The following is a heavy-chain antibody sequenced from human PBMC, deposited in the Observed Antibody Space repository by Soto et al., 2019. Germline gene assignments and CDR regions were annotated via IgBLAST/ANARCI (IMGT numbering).Heavy chain of an antibody. Sequence: ASLKVSCKASGYTFNTYDIYWMRQATGQGLEWMGWMNPYNGNTGYAQKFQGRVTVTRNTSISTVYMELSGLRPDDTAVYYCARRKERSGPHYFDYWGQGSQVTVSS. CDR2: MNPYNGNT. V-gene: IGHV1-8*01. J-gene: IGHJ4*02. D-gene: IGHD6-25*01. CDR1: GYTFNTYD. CDR3: ARRKERSGPHYFDY.